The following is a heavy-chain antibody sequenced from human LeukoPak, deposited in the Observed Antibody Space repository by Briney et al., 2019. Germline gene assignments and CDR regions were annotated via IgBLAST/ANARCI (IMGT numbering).Heavy chain of an antibody. V-gene: IGHV3-30*18. Sequence: PGGSLRLSCAASGFTVNSNYMSWVRQAPGKGLEWVAVISYDGSNKYYADSVKGRFTISRDNSKNTLYLQMNSLRAEDTAVYYCAKDFDRGAFDIWGQGTMVTVSS. CDR1: GFTVNSNY. CDR3: AKDFDRGAFDI. D-gene: IGHD3-9*01. J-gene: IGHJ3*02. CDR2: ISYDGSNK.